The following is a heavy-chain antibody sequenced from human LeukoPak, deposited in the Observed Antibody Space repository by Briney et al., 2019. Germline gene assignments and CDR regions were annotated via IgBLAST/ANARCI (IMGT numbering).Heavy chain of an antibody. V-gene: IGHV1-18*01. CDR3: AREYCSSTSCYRWFDP. Sequence: GASVKVSCKASGYTFTSYGISWVRQAPGQGLEWMGWISAYNGNTNYAQKLQGRVTMATDTSTSTAYMELRSLRSDDTAVYYCAREYCSSTSCYRWFDPWGQGTLVTVSS. J-gene: IGHJ5*02. CDR1: GYTFTSYG. CDR2: ISAYNGNT. D-gene: IGHD2-2*01.